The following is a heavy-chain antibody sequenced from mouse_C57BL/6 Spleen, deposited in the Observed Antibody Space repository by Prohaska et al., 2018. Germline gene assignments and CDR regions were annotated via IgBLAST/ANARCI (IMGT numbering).Heavy chain of an antibody. CDR2: ISYDGSN. CDR3: ARDDSYYAMDY. J-gene: IGHJ4*01. CDR1: GYSITSGYY. Sequence: VQLQESGPGLVKPSQSLSLTCSVTGYSITSGYYWNWIRQFPGNKLEWMGYISYDGSNNYNPSLKNRISITRDTSKNQFFLKLNSVTTEDTATYYCARDDSYYAMDYWGQGTSVTVSS. V-gene: IGHV3-6*01.